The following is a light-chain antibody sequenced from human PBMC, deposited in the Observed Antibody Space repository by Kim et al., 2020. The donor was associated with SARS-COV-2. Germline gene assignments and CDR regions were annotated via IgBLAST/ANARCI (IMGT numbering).Light chain of an antibody. CDR2: DAS. Sequence: SPGERATLSCRASQSVSNYLAWYHQKPGQAPRLLIYDASRSATGIPARFSGSGSGTDFTLTISSLEPEDFAVYYCQQRSNWPPYTFGQGTKLEI. V-gene: IGKV3-11*01. CDR3: QQRSNWPPYT. J-gene: IGKJ2*01. CDR1: QSVSNY.